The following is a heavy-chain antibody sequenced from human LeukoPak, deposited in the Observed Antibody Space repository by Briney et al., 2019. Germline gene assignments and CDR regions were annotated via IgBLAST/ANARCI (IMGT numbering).Heavy chain of an antibody. D-gene: IGHD4-17*01. CDR2: ISYDGSNK. Sequence: GGSLRLSCAASGFRFSSYAMSWVRQAPGKGLGWVAVISYDGSNKYYADSVKGRFTISRDNSKNTLYLQMNSLRAEDTAVYYCARDMVTTTPKYGMDVWGQGTTVTVSS. J-gene: IGHJ6*02. V-gene: IGHV3-30-3*01. CDR1: GFRFSSYA. CDR3: ARDMVTTTPKYGMDV.